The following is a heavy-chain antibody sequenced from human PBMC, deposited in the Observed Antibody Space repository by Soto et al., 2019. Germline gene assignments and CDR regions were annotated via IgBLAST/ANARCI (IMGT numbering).Heavy chain of an antibody. CDR2: ISYDGSNK. D-gene: IGHD6-13*01. CDR3: AKRRSSSWPDY. V-gene: IGHV3-30*18. CDR1: GFTFSSYG. Sequence: XGSLRLSCSASGFTFSSYGMHWVRQAPGKGLEWVAVISYDGSNKYYADSVKGRFTISRDNSKNTLYLQMNSPRAEDTAVYYCAKRRSSSWPDYWGQGTLVTVSS. J-gene: IGHJ4*02.